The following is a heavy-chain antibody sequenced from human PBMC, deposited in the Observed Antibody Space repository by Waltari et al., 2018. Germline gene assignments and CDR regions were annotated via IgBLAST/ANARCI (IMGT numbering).Heavy chain of an antibody. CDR1: GFPCRSCG. Sequence: EVQLVESGGGLVQPGGSLRLPCAASGFPCRSCGRNWVRQAPGKGLEWVASVKKDGSEKFYVDPVKGRFTISRDNAKNLLNLQMDSLRAEDTAVYYCARSSIMLREGRFDYWGQGALVTVSS. CDR3: ARSSIMLREGRFDY. J-gene: IGHJ4*02. V-gene: IGHV3-7*01. CDR2: VKKDGSEK. D-gene: IGHD3-10*01.